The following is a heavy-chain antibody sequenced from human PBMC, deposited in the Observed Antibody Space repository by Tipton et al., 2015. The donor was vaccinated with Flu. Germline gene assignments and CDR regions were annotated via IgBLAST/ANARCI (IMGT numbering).Heavy chain of an antibody. V-gene: IGHV4-38-2*02. J-gene: IGHJ4*02. Sequence: LRLSCTVTGYSTCGNNYWGWIRQSPGKGLEWLGSIFHGGSTYYNPSLKSRVTISVDTSKNQFFLKMKSVAAADKAVYYCASRKSIYCSGGSCYSDYWGQGTLVTVSS. CDR1: GYSTCGNNY. CDR2: IFHGGST. D-gene: IGHD2-15*01. CDR3: ASRKSIYCSGGSCYSDY.